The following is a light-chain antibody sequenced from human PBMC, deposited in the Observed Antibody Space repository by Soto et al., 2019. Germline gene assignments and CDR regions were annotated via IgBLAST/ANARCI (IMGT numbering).Light chain of an antibody. CDR2: DDS. V-gene: IGLV3-21*02. CDR3: QVWDSGSNHQA. Sequence: SYELTQPPSVSVAPGQTASINCGGDNIGSKTVHWYQQKSGQAPVLVVYDDSDRPSGIPERITGSNSGNTATLTISRVEVGAEADYYCQVWDSGSNHQAFGGGTKLTVL. CDR1: NIGSKT. J-gene: IGLJ2*01.